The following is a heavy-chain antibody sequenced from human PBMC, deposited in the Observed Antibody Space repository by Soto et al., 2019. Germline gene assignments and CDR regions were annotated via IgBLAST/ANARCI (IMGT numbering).Heavy chain of an antibody. CDR1: GFTFSTYA. J-gene: IGHJ4*02. D-gene: IGHD3-16*02. CDR2: IRGSGDTT. CDR3: ARDGYDYVSVTYRSTY. V-gene: IGHV3-23*01. Sequence: AGGSLRLSCAASGFTFSTYAMHWVRQAPGKGLEWVSGIRGSGDTTYYADSVKGRFAISRDNLKNTLYLQMNSLRADDTAVYYCARDGYDYVSVTYRSTYWGQGTLVTVSS.